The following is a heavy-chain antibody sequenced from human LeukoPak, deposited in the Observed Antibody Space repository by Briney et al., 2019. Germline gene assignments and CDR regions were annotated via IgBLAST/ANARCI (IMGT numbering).Heavy chain of an antibody. Sequence: ASVKASCKASGYTFTGYYMHWVRQAPGQGLEWMGWINPNSGGTNYAQKFQGRVTMTRDTSISTAYMELSRLRSDDTAVYYCAREGMTTVTHAKFPFDYWGQGTLVTVSS. CDR1: GYTFTGYY. V-gene: IGHV1-2*02. J-gene: IGHJ4*02. D-gene: IGHD4-17*01. CDR2: INPNSGGT. CDR3: AREGMTTVTHAKFPFDY.